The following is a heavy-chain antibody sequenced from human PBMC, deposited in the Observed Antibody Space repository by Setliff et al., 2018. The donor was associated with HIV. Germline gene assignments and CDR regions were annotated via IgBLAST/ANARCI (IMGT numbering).Heavy chain of an antibody. J-gene: IGHJ4*02. CDR2: IIPISGTV. Sequence: SVKVSCKASGGTFSSYAISWVRQAPGQGLEWMGGIIPISGTVNYAQKFWGRVTITTHESTSTAYMELSSLRSDDTAVYYCARGSSGYDNFDYWGQGTLVTVSS. V-gene: IGHV1-69*05. CDR3: ARGSSGYDNFDY. CDR1: GGTFSSYA. D-gene: IGHD5-12*01.